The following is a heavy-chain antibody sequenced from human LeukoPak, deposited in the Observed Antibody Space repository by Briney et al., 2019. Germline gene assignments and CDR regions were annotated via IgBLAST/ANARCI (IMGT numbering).Heavy chain of an antibody. Sequence: PGGSLRLSCAASGFTVSTYYINWVRQAPGKGLEWVSILYSGDSTYYADSVKGRFIVSRDNSKNTLYLQMSALSAEDTAVYYCARVGDHYHWYLDLWGRGTLVTVSS. V-gene: IGHV3-53*01. CDR2: LYSGDST. CDR3: ARVGDHYHWYLDL. D-gene: IGHD3-10*01. J-gene: IGHJ2*01. CDR1: GFTVSTYY.